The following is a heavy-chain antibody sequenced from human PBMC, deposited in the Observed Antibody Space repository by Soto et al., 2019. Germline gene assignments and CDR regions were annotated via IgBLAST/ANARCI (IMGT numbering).Heavy chain of an antibody. Sequence: SETLSLTCAVSGGSISSSNWWSWVRQPPGKGLEWIGEIYHSGSTNYNPSLKSRVTISVDKSKNQFSLKLSSVTAADTAVYYCASRHRRLVPAEHNCLDPWGQGTLVTGSS. D-gene: IGHD2-2*01. CDR2: IYHSGST. J-gene: IGHJ5*02. CDR3: ASRHRRLVPAEHNCLDP. V-gene: IGHV4-4*02. CDR1: GGSISSSNW.